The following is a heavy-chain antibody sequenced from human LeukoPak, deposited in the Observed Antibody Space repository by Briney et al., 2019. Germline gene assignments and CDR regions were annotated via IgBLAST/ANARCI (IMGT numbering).Heavy chain of an antibody. J-gene: IGHJ2*01. Sequence: SGTLSLTCGVSGGSITTTNFWSWVRQPPGGGLEWIGEISLRGRTQYNPSLKSRVNISIDESKNHLYLSLASVTAADTAVYYCARLPYSSSWITYWYFDLWGRGPLVTVSS. CDR3: ARLPYSSSWITYWYFDL. CDR2: ISLRGRT. V-gene: IGHV4-4*02. CDR1: GGSITTTNF. D-gene: IGHD6-13*01.